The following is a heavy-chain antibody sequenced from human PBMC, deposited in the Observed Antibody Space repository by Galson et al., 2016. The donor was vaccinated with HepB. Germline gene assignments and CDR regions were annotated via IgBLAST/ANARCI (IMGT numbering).Heavy chain of an antibody. CDR1: GGSLSGCF. Sequence: ETLSLTCGVYGGSLSGCFWNWIRQPPGKGLEWIGDIRHGGSTNYNPSLMSRVTISGGASENQFSLKLSSVTAADTAVYYCATFYLDSSGYFLSDYWGQGTLVTVSS. CDR3: ATFYLDSSGYFLSDY. CDR2: IRHGGST. V-gene: IGHV4-34*01. J-gene: IGHJ4*02. D-gene: IGHD3-22*01.